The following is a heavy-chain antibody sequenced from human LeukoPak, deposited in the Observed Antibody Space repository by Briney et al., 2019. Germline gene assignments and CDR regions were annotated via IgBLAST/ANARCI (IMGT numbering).Heavy chain of an antibody. Sequence: GESLKISCKGSGYSFTSYWIGWVRQMPGKGLEWMGRIDPSDSYTKYSPSFQGHVTISADKSISTAYLQWSSLKASDTAVYYCARQYCSGGTCLDDAFDIWGQGTMVTVSS. J-gene: IGHJ3*02. CDR1: GYSFTSYW. CDR3: ARQYCSGGTCLDDAFDI. D-gene: IGHD2-15*01. CDR2: IDPSDSYT. V-gene: IGHV5-10-1*01.